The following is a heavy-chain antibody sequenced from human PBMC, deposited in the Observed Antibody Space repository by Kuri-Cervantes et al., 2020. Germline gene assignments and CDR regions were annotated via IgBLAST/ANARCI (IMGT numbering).Heavy chain of an antibody. CDR3: AKDQSVVVTNEYFQH. Sequence: GGSLRLSCAASGFTFSTYSMTWVRQAPGKGLEWVSAISADSVTIYYADSVKGRFTMSRVNSKNTLYLQMNSLRAEDTAVYYCAKDQSVVVTNEYFQHWGQGTLVTVSS. D-gene: IGHD2-21*02. V-gene: IGHV3-23*01. CDR2: ISADSVTI. J-gene: IGHJ1*01. CDR1: GFTFSTYS.